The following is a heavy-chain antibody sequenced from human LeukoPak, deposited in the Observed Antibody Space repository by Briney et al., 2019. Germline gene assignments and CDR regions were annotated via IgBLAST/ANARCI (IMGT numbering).Heavy chain of an antibody. CDR3: ARGGWNYVINA. Sequence: PGGSLRLSCAASGFTFSAYEMNWVRQAPGKGLEWVSYISSSASTIYYADYVKSRFTISRDNAKNSLYLHMNSLRAEDTAVYYCARGGWNYVINAWGQGTLVTVSS. J-gene: IGHJ5*02. D-gene: IGHD1-7*01. CDR1: GFTFSAYE. CDR2: ISSSASTI. V-gene: IGHV3-48*03.